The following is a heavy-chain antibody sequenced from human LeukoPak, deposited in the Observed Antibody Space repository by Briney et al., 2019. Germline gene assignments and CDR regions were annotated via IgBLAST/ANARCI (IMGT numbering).Heavy chain of an antibody. CDR3: TVVNYGSGSYPLGS. Sequence: GGSLRLSCAASGFSVSSTYMTWVRQAPGKGLEWVSIFYRGDSRHYADSVKGRFTISRDNSKNTLSLQMNSLKTEDTAVYYCTVVNYGSGSYPLGSWGQGTLVTVSS. D-gene: IGHD3-10*01. CDR1: GFSVSSTY. J-gene: IGHJ5*02. CDR2: FYRGDSR. V-gene: IGHV3-53*01.